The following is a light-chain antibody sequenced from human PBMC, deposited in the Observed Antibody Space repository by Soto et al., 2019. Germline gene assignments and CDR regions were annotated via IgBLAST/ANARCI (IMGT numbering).Light chain of an antibody. CDR2: GNS. CDR1: SSNIGAGYD. J-gene: IGLJ1*01. Sequence: QAVVTQPTSVSGAPGQRVTISCTGSSSNIGAGYDVHWYQQLPGTAPKLLIYGNSNRPSGVPDRFSGSKSGTSASLAITGLQAEDEADYYCQSYDSSLSGPFLVFGTGTKLTVL. CDR3: QSYDSSLSGPFLV. V-gene: IGLV1-40*01.